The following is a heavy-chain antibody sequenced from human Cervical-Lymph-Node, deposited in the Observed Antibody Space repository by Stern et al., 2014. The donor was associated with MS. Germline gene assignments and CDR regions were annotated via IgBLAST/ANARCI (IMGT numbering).Heavy chain of an antibody. J-gene: IGHJ6*02. V-gene: IGHV3-7*03. CDR1: GFTLSRSW. CDR3: AREDYGLDV. Sequence: EVQLVESGGGLVQPGGSLRLSCAASGFTLSRSWMSWVRQAPGKGLEWVANIKEDGSEKYYVDSVKGRFTISRDNAENSLSLQMNSLRAEDTAVYYCAREDYGLDVWGQGTTVTVSS. CDR2: IKEDGSEK.